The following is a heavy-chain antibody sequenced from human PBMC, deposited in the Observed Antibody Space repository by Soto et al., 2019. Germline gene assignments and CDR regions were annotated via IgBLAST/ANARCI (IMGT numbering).Heavy chain of an antibody. CDR1: GFTFSSYG. CDR3: ARGPLGMVRGTEIFDY. J-gene: IGHJ4*02. D-gene: IGHD3-10*01. V-gene: IGHV3-33*01. CDR2: IWYDGSNK. Sequence: GGSLRLSCAASGFTFSSYGMHWVRQAPGKGLEWVAVIWYDGSNKYYADSVKGRFTISRDNSKNTLYLQMNSLRAEDTAVYYCARGPLGMVRGTEIFDYWGQGTLVTVSS.